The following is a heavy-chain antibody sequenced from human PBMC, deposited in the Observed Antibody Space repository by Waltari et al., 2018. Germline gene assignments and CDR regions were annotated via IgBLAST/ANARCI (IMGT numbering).Heavy chain of an antibody. CDR2: VWYEGSNQ. J-gene: IGHJ3*02. D-gene: IGHD3-10*01. CDR3: TRDISGGTAFDI. CDR1: GFSFSSYG. Sequence: QVQLVESGGGVVQPGKSLKLSCVASGFSFSSYGMHWVRQAPGKGLEWVAVVWYEGSNQYYADSVKGRFTISRDNSKNTLYLQVNSLRAEDTAVYYCTRDISGGTAFDIWGQGTMVTVSS. V-gene: IGHV3-33*01.